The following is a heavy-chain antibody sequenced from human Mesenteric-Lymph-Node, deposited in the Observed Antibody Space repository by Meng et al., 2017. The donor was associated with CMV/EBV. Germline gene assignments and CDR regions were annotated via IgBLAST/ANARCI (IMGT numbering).Heavy chain of an antibody. J-gene: IGHJ4*02. V-gene: IGHV3-23*01. CDR1: FSSYG. D-gene: IGHD2-2*01. CDR2: ISGSGGNT. Sequence: FSSYGMTCVRQAPGKGLEWVSSISGSGGNTYYAGSVKGRFTVSRDNTKNTLYLQVNSLRAEDTAIYYCARDAKVGYCSTTSCPTFDYWGQGTLVTVSS. CDR3: ARDAKVGYCSTTSCPTFDY.